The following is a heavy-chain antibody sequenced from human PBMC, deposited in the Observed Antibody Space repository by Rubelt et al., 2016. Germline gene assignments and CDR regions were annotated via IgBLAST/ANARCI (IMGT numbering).Heavy chain of an antibody. V-gene: IGHV4-59*01. CDR1: GGSISAYY. CDR2: IYYSGST. D-gene: IGHD1-26*01. Sequence: QVQLQESGPGLVKPSETLSLTCTVSGGSISAYYCSWIRQPPGKGLEWIGYIYYSGSTSYNPSLKSRVTISVDTSKNQFSLKLSSVTAADTAVYYCATSPRSGSYAQVDPWGQGTLVTVSS. J-gene: IGHJ5*02. CDR3: ATSPRSGSYAQVDP.